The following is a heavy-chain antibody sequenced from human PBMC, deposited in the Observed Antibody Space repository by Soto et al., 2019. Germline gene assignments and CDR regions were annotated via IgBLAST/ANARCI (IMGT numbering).Heavy chain of an antibody. V-gene: IGHV1-3*01. Sequence: APGQSLEWMGRINAGNGNTQYSQNFQGRVTFTSDPSASTAFMELTNLRFEDRAMYYCASDYGSNWRLWGLGTLVSVSS. CDR2: INAGNGNT. J-gene: IGHJ4*02. CDR3: ASDYGSNWRL. D-gene: IGHD6-19*01.